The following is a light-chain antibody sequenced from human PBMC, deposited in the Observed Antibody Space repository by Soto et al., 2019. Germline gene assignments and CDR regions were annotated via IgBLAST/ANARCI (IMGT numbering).Light chain of an antibody. CDR2: DVN. Sequence: QSALTQPASVSGSPGQSITISCTGTSSDVGGYNYVSWYQQHPGKAPKLLIYDVNKRPSGVSNRFSGSKSGNTASLTISGLQAEDEADYYCTSYTTPSTVIFGGGTKLTVL. J-gene: IGLJ2*01. CDR1: SSDVGGYNY. CDR3: TSYTTPSTVI. V-gene: IGLV2-14*03.